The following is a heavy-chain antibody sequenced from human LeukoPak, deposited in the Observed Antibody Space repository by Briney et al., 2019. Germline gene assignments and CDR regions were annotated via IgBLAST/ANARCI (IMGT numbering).Heavy chain of an antibody. J-gene: IGHJ4*02. CDR2: INWNGGTT. V-gene: IGHV3-20*04. CDR3: ARGVDGYTSFDY. D-gene: IGHD5-24*01. CDR1: GFTFSDHY. Sequence: PGGSLRLSCAASGFTFSDHYMDWVRQAPGKGLEWISSINWNGGTTSYADSVKGRFTISRDNAKNSLYLQMNSLRAEDTAVYYCARGVDGYTSFDYWGQGTLVTVSS.